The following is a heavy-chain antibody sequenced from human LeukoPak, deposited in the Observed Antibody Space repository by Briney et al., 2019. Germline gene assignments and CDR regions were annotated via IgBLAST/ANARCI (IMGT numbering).Heavy chain of an antibody. CDR2: FDPEDGET. D-gene: IGHD5-12*01. V-gene: IGHV1-24*01. Sequence: ASVKVSCKVSGYTLTELSMHWVRQAPGKGLEWMGGFDPEDGETIYAQKFQGRVTMTEDTSTDTAYMELSSLRSEDTALYYWANVQGYSGEDYYLDYWGQGTLVTVSS. J-gene: IGHJ4*02. CDR1: GYTLTELS. CDR3: ANVQGYSGEDYYLDY.